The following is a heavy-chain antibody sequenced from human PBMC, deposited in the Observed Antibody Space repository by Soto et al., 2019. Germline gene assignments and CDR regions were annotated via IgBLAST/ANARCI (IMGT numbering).Heavy chain of an antibody. CDR3: ARDGDRGYDMDV. CDR1: GFTFSTYK. V-gene: IGHV3-48*02. J-gene: IGHJ6*02. Sequence: EVQMVESGGGLVQPGGSLRLSCAGSGFTFSTYKMDWVRQAPGKGLEWISYITNTGETIYYADSVRGRFTISRDNAKNALFLQMNSLRDEDMAVYYCARDGDRGYDMDVWGQGTTVTVSS. CDR2: ITNTGETI.